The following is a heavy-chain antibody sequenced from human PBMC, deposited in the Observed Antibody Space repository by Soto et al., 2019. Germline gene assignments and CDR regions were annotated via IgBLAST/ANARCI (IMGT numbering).Heavy chain of an antibody. CDR3: ARDGRGHYDILTGYYRDYYYYYMDV. CDR2: IKQDGSEK. Sequence: SGGSLRLSCAASGFTFSSYWMSWVRQAPGKGLEWVANIKQDGSEKYYVDSVKGRFTISRDNAKNSLYLQMNSLRAEDTAVYYCARDGRGHYDILTGYYRDYYYYYMDVWGKGTTVTVSS. J-gene: IGHJ6*03. D-gene: IGHD3-9*01. CDR1: GFTFSSYW. V-gene: IGHV3-7*01.